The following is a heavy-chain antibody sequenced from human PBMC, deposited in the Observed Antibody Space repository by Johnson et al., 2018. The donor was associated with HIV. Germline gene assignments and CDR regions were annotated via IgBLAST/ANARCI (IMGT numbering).Heavy chain of an antibody. CDR1: GFTFSSYG. CDR3: AKSGFSGSYQGAYDI. V-gene: IGHV3-30*02. J-gene: IGHJ3*02. Sequence: QVQLVESGGGVVQPGRSLRLSCAASGFTFSSYGMHGVRQAPGKGLEWVAFIRYDGSNKYYADSVKGRFTISRDNSKNTLYLQMNSLRAEDTAVYYCAKSGFSGSYQGAYDIWGQGTMVTVSS. CDR2: IRYDGSNK. D-gene: IGHD1-26*01.